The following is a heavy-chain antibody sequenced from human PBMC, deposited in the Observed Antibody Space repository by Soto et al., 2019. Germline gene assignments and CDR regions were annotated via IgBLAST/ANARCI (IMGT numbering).Heavy chain of an antibody. CDR2: ISGSGGST. V-gene: IGHV3-23*01. J-gene: IGHJ5*02. CDR3: AKDPSDDYRAFDP. CDR1: GFTFSSYA. D-gene: IGHD4-4*01. Sequence: EVQLLESGGGLVQPGGSLRLSCAASGFTFSSYAMSWVRQAPGKGLEWVSAISGSGGSTYYADYVKGRFTISRDNSNNTLYLQMNSLRAEDTAVYYCAKDPSDDYRAFDPWGQGTLVTVSS.